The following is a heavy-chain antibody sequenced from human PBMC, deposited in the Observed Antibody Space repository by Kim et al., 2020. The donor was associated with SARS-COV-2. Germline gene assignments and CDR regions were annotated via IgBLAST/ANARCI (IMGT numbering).Heavy chain of an antibody. CDR2: ISAYNGNT. J-gene: IGHJ4*02. CDR1: GYTFTSYG. V-gene: IGHV1-18*01. D-gene: IGHD4-17*01. Sequence: ASVKVSCKASGYTFTSYGISWVRQAPGQGLEWMGWISAYNGNTNYAQKLQGRVTMTTDTSTSTAYMELRSLRSDDTAVYYCASGVGYGDYDDGFDYWGQGTLVTVSS. CDR3: ASGVGYGDYDDGFDY.